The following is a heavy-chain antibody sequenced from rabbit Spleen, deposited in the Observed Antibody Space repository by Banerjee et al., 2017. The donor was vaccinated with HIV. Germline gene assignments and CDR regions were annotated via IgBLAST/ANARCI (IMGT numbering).Heavy chain of an antibody. CDR2: IAVGSGGFT. J-gene: IGHJ4*01. Sequence: QQQLEESGGGLVKPGGTLTLTCKASGIDFSSYYYMCWVRQPPGKGLEWIACIAVGSGGFTYFASWAKGRFTISKTSSTTETLQMTSLTAADTATYFCARDLVAVIGWNFSLWGPGTLVTVS. V-gene: IGHV1S45*01. D-gene: IGHD1-1*01. CDR3: ARDLVAVIGWNFSL. CDR1: GIDFSSYYY.